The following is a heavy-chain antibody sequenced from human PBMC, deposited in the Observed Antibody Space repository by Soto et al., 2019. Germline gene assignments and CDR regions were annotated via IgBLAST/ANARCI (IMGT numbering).Heavy chain of an antibody. D-gene: IGHD1-26*01. V-gene: IGHV3-30-3*01. CDR2: TSYVRSNK. J-gene: IGHJ6*02. Sequence: GGSLRLSCAASGFIFSNYAMHWVRQAPGKGLEWVAVTSYVRSNKYYADSVKGRFTISRDNSKNTLYLQVNSLRAEDTAVYYCARYREVGPTTTSPLDVWGQGTKVTVSS. CDR3: ARYREVGPTTTSPLDV. CDR1: GFIFSNYA.